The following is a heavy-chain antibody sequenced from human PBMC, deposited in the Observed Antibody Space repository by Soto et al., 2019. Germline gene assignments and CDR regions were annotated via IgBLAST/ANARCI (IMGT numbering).Heavy chain of an antibody. J-gene: IGHJ6*03. CDR2: IYYSGST. V-gene: IGHV4-39*01. D-gene: IGHD2-2*01. Sequence: SETLSLTCTVSGGSISSSTYYWGWIRQPPGKGLEWIGTIYYSGSTYYNPSLKSRVTITVDTSKNQFSLKLSSVTAADTAVYYCARRYPYYYYMDVWGKGTTVTVSS. CDR3: ARRYPYYYYMDV. CDR1: GGSISSSTYY.